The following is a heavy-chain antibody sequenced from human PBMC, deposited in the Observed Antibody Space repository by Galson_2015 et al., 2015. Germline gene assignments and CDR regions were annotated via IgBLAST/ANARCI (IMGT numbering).Heavy chain of an antibody. Sequence: SLRLSCAASGFTFSSFWMHWVRQAPGKGLVWVSRINSDGSSTSYADSVKGRFTISRDNAKNTLYLQMNSLRAEDTAVYYCARAGAAAGGVYYYGMDVWGQGTTVTVSS. J-gene: IGHJ6*02. CDR1: GFTFSSFW. D-gene: IGHD6-13*01. CDR3: ARAGAAAGGVYYYGMDV. CDR2: INSDGSST. V-gene: IGHV3-74*01.